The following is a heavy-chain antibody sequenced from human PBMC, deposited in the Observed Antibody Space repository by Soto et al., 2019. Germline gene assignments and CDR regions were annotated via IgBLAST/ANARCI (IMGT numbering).Heavy chain of an antibody. CDR3: SKGYQRWLQLRSAYYFCY. D-gene: IGHD5-12*01. Sequence: GGSLRLSCAASGFTFSSYGMHWVRQAPGKGLEWVAVISYDGSNKYYADSVKGRFTISRDNSKNTLYLQMNSLRAEDTAVYYCSKGYQRWLQLRSAYYFCYWGQGTLVTVSS. V-gene: IGHV3-30*18. J-gene: IGHJ4*02. CDR2: ISYDGSNK. CDR1: GFTFSSYG.